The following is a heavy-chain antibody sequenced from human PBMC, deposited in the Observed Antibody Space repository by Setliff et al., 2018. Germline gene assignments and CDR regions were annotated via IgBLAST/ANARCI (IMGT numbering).Heavy chain of an antibody. CDR3: ARQPSSGAYYNPRPYYFDY. CDR1: DGSISTYY. D-gene: IGHD3-10*01. J-gene: IGHJ4*02. V-gene: IGHV4-59*08. CDR2: VHFGGDT. Sequence: PSETLSLTCTVSDGSISTYYWSWIRQPPGRGLEWIGFVHFGGDTNYNPSLKSRVTMSADTSNNQFSLNLRSVTAADTAVYFCARQPSSGAYYNPRPYYFDYWGQGTLVTVSS.